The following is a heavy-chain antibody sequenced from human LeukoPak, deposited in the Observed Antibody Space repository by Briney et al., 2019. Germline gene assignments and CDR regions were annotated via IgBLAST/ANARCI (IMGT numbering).Heavy chain of an antibody. CDR3: ARRGGNSY. CDR2: IPYDGSNK. J-gene: IGHJ4*02. V-gene: IGHV3-30-3*01. Sequence: GRSLRLSCAASGFTFSSYAMHWVRQAPGKGLEWVAVIPYDGSNKYYADSVKGRFTISRDNSKNTLYLQMNSLRAEDTAVYYCARRGGNSYWGQGTLVTVSS. D-gene: IGHD4-23*01. CDR1: GFTFSSYA.